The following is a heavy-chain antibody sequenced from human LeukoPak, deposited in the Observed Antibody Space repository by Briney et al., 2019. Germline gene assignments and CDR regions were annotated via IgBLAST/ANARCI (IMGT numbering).Heavy chain of an antibody. CDR2: INPNSGDT. CDR3: ARVPSMVRGVVNYGMDV. V-gene: IGHV1-2*02. D-gene: IGHD3-10*01. J-gene: IGHJ6*02. CDR1: GYSFTGYF. Sequence: ASVKVSCTTSGYSFTGYFMHWVRQAPGQGLEWRGWINPNSGDTKYAQKFQGRVTMTRDTSINTAYMELRRLTSDDTAVYYCARVPSMVRGVVNYGMDVWGRGTTVTVSS.